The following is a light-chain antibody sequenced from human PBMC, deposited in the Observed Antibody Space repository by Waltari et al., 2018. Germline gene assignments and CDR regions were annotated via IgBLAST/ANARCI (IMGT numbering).Light chain of an antibody. CDR1: LGTSNL. V-gene: IGLV2-23*01. CDR3: CSNNEGHTHV. Sequence: QSALTQPASVSGSPGQSVTITCTGALGTSNLVSWYQQLPGTVPKLILYHSSERPSGTSIRFSGSRSGNTASLTISGLQSEDEAGYYCCSNNEGHTHVFGTGTRVTVL. J-gene: IGLJ1*01. CDR2: HSS.